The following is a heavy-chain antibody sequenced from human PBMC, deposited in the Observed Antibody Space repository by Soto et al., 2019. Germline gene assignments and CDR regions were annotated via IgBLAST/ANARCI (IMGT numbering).Heavy chain of an antibody. CDR3: AKAPGIAARFDY. D-gene: IGHD6-6*01. J-gene: IGHJ4*02. CDR2: ISWNSGSI. Sequence: GGSLRLSCAASGFTFDDYAMHWVRQAPGKGLEWVSGISWNSGSIGYADSVKGRFTISRDNAKNSLYLQMNSLRAEDTALYYCAKAPGIAARFDYWGQGTQVTVSS. V-gene: IGHV3-9*01. CDR1: GFTFDDYA.